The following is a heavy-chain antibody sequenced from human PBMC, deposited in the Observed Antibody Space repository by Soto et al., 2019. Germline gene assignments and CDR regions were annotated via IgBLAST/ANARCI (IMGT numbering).Heavy chain of an antibody. J-gene: IGHJ5*02. V-gene: IGHV4-30-2*01. Sequence: QLQLQESGSGLVKPSQTLSLTCAVSGGSISSGGYSWIWIRQPPGKGLEWIGYIYHSGSTYYSPSLKSRVTISEDRSKNQFSLKLSSVTAADTAVYYCASRPSGSGFDPWGQGPLVTVSS. D-gene: IGHD1-26*01. CDR1: GGSISSGGYS. CDR2: IYHSGST. CDR3: ASRPSGSGFDP.